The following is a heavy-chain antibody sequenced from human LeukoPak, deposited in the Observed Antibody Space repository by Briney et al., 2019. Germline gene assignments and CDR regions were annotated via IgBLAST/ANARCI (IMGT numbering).Heavy chain of an antibody. D-gene: IGHD6-13*01. CDR3: ARSSIAAAGRYYYYYMDV. CDR2: INPNSGGT. Sequence: GASVKVSCKASGYTFTGYYMHWVRQAPGQGLEWMGWINPNSGGTNYAQKFQGRVTMTRDTSISTAYMELSRLRSDDTAVYYCARSSIAAAGRYYYYYMDVWGKGTTVTISS. CDR1: GYTFTGYY. J-gene: IGHJ6*03. V-gene: IGHV1-2*02.